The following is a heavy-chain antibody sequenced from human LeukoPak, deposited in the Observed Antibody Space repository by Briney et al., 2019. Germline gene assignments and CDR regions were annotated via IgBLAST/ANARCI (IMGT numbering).Heavy chain of an antibody. CDR1: GGTFSSYA. J-gene: IGHJ1*01. V-gene: IGHV1-69*13. CDR2: IIPIFGTA. D-gene: IGHD1-26*01. Sequence: SSVKVSCKASGGTFSSYAISWVRQAPGQGLEWMGGIIPIFGTANYAQKFQGRVTITADESTSTAYMELSSLRSEDTAVYYCARDRWLVGATAEYFQHWGQGTLVTVSS. CDR3: ARDRWLVGATAEYFQH.